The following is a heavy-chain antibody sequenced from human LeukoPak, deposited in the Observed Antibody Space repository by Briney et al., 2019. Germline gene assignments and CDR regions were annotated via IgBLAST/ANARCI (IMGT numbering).Heavy chain of an antibody. CDR1: GFTFSSYE. CDR3: ERDARSVRGVIPYFHY. D-gene: IGHD3-10*01. J-gene: IGHJ4*02. Sequence: GGSLRLSCAASGFTFSSYEMNWVRQAPGEGLEWVSYISSGGGAIYYADSVNGRFTISRENAKNSLYLQMNSLRGEDTAVYYCERDARSVRGVIPYFHYWGQGTLVTVSS. V-gene: IGHV3-48*03. CDR2: ISSGGGAI.